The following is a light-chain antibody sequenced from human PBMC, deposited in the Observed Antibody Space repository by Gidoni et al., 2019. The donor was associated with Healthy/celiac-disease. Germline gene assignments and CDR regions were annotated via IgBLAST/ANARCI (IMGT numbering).Light chain of an antibody. J-gene: IGKJ5*01. CDR2: GAS. V-gene: IGKV3-20*01. CDR3: RSMGGIT. Sequence: EMVWTQSPGTLSLSPGERATLSCRASQRVSSSYLAWSQQTPGQAPRLLIYGASSRATGIPDRFSGSGSGTDFTLTISRLAPEDFAVYYCRSMGGITFXXXTRLEIK. CDR1: QRVSSSY.